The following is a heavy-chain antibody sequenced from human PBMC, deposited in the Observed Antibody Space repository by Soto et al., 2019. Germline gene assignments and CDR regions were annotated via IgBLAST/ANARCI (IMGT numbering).Heavy chain of an antibody. CDR3: ARAGTMTTVTSDAFDI. CDR2: ISSSSSYI. V-gene: IGHV3-21*01. Sequence: GGSLRLSCAASGFTFSSYSMNWVRQAPGKGLEWVSSISSSSSYIYYADSVKGRFTISRDNAKNSLYLQMNSLRAEDTAVYYCARAGTMTTVTSDAFDIWGQGTMVTVSS. J-gene: IGHJ3*02. CDR1: GFTFSSYS. D-gene: IGHD4-17*01.